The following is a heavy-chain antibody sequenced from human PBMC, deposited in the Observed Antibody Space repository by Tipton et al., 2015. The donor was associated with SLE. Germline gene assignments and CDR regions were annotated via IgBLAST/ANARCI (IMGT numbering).Heavy chain of an antibody. Sequence: TLSLTCTVSGGSITSYYWSWIRQPPGKGLEWIGYMYYSGSTNYNPSLKSRVTISVDTSKNQFSLKLSSVTAADTAVYYCARIVTSYDCWSGPGKVYYYYDMDVWGKGTTVTVSS. V-gene: IGHV4-59*12. CDR1: GGSITSYY. D-gene: IGHD3-3*01. J-gene: IGHJ6*03. CDR3: ARIVTSYDCWSGPGKVYYYYDMDV. CDR2: MYYSGST.